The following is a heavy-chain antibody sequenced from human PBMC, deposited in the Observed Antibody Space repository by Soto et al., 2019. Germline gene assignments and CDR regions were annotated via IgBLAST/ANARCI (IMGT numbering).Heavy chain of an antibody. Sequence: QVQLVQSGAEVKKPGASVKVSCKASGYTFTSYDINWVRQATGQGLEWMGWMNPNSGNTGYAQKFQGRVTMSRNTSIITAYMELSSLRSEDTAVYSCAREGGYSYGFDYWGQGTLVTVSS. J-gene: IGHJ4*02. V-gene: IGHV1-8*01. D-gene: IGHD5-18*01. CDR1: GYTFTSYD. CDR3: AREGGYSYGFDY. CDR2: MNPNSGNT.